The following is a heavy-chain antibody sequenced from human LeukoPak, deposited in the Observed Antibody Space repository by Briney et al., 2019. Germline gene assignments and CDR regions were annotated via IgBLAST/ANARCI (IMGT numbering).Heavy chain of an antibody. D-gene: IGHD5-24*01. Sequence: GRSLRLSCAASGFTFSSYAMHWVRQAPGKGLEWVAVISYDGSNKYYADSVKGRFTISRDNSKNTLYLQMNSLRAEDTAVYYCARGKMATINYYYYYMDVWGKRTTVTVSS. V-gene: IGHV3-30*01. CDR2: ISYDGSNK. CDR1: GFTFSSYA. CDR3: ARGKMATINYYYYYMDV. J-gene: IGHJ6*03.